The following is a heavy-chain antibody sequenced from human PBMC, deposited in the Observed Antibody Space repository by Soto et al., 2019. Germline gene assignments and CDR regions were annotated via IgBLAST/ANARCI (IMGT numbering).Heavy chain of an antibody. CDR2: VYATGTT. D-gene: IGHD3-10*01. CDR1: GGSISKFY. CDR3: VRDGSKTLRDWFDP. V-gene: IGHV4-4*07. Sequence: SETLSLTCSVSGGSISKFYWSWIRKTAGKALEWMGRVYATGTTDYNPSLRSRVAMSVDISRKTFSLRLTSVTAADTGMYYCVRDGSKTLRDWFDPWGQGKLVTVSS. J-gene: IGHJ5*02.